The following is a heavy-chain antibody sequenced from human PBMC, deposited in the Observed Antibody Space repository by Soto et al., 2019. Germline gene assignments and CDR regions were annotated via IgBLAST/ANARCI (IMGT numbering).Heavy chain of an antibody. CDR3: ARDGGRHSGGIDY. Sequence: QLQLVQSAAEVKKPGASVRVSCKAYGYPFIKYGISWIRQAPEQGLEWMGWIKVDSGYTNYAQKFQGRVTMTADTSSDTAFMELSSLRSEDTAVYYCARDGGRHSGGIDYWGQGTLVTVSS. D-gene: IGHD1-26*01. CDR1: GYPFIKYG. J-gene: IGHJ4*02. V-gene: IGHV1-18*04. CDR2: IKVDSGYT.